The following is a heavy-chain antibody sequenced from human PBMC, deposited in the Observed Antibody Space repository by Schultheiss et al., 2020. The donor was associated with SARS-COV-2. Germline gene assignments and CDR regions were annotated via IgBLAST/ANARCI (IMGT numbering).Heavy chain of an antibody. CDR1: GFTFSSYA. CDR2: ISGSGGST. V-gene: IGHV3-64*04. CDR3: ARAFGGVIAIGY. J-gene: IGHJ4*02. D-gene: IGHD3-16*02. Sequence: GGSLRLSCSASGFTFSSYAMHWVRQAPGKGLEWVSAISGSGGSTYYADSVKGRFTISRDNSKNTLYLQMSSLRAGDTAVYYCARAFGGVIAIGYWGQGTLVTVSS.